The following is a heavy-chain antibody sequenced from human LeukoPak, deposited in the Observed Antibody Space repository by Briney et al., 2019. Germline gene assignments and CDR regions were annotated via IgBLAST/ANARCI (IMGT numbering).Heavy chain of an antibody. D-gene: IGHD5-18*01. V-gene: IGHV4-39*01. Sequence: PSETLSLTCTVSGGSISANNYYWGWIRQPPGKGLEWIGSIYYSGSTYYNPSLKSRVSISVDTFKNQLSLKLTSVTAADTSVYYCARLRGYSYGSMDYWGQGTLVTVSS. CDR2: IYYSGST. J-gene: IGHJ4*02. CDR1: GGSISANNYY. CDR3: ARLRGYSYGSMDY.